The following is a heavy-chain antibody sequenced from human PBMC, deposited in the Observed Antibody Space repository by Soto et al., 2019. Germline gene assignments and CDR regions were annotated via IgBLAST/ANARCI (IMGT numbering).Heavy chain of an antibody. D-gene: IGHD3-3*01. CDR1: GFTFSSYS. J-gene: IGHJ5*02. CDR3: ARDLDYDFWSGSEGNWFDP. V-gene: IGHV3-21*01. CDR2: ISSSSSYT. Sequence: GGSLRLSCAASGFTFSSYSMNWVRQAPGKGLEWVSSISSSSSYTYYADSVKGRFTISRDNAKNSLYLQMNSLRAEDTAVYYCARDLDYDFWSGSEGNWFDPWGQGTLVTVSS.